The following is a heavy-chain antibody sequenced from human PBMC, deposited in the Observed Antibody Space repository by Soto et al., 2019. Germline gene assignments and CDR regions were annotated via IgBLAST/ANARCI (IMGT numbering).Heavy chain of an antibody. J-gene: IGHJ4*02. V-gene: IGHV5-51*01. Sequence: ECLKSSCKGSGYRFTSYWIDWVRQMPGKGLEWMAIIYPGDSDTRYSPSFQGQVTISADKSISTAYLQWSSLKASDTAMYYCARLLYGDGYPDSVLDYWGQGTLVTVSS. CDR2: IYPGDSDT. D-gene: IGHD5-12*01. CDR3: ARLLYGDGYPDSVLDY. CDR1: GYRFTSYW.